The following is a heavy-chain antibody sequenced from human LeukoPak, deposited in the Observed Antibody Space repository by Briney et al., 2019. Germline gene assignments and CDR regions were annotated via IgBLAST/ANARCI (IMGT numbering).Heavy chain of an antibody. V-gene: IGHV3-48*04. CDR3: AREGYYYDSSGYYYDY. CDR1: GFTFSTYG. D-gene: IGHD3-22*01. Sequence: PGGSLRLSCAASGFTFSTYGMNWVRQAPGKGLEWVSYISGSSSTIYYADSVKGRFTISRDNAKHSLYLQMNSLRAEDTAVYYCAREGYYYDSSGYYYDYWGQGTLVIVSS. J-gene: IGHJ4*02. CDR2: ISGSSSTI.